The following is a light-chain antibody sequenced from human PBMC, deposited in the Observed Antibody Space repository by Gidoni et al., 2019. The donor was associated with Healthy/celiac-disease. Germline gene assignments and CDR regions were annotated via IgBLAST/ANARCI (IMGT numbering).Light chain of an antibody. CDR3: QQSDDTPVLT. CDR2: AAS. Sequence: DIQMPQSPSSLSASVGDRVTITCRASQSISSYLPWYQQKPGKAPKLLSYAASSLQKGVPSRFRGSGSGTDFTLTISSLQPEDLATYYCQQSDDTPVLTFGGGTKVEIK. J-gene: IGKJ4*01. CDR1: QSISSY. V-gene: IGKV1-39*01.